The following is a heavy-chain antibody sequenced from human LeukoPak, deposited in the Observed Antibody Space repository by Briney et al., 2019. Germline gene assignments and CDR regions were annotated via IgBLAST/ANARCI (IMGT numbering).Heavy chain of an antibody. Sequence: SETLSLTCAVYGGSFSGYYWSWIRQPPGKGLEWIGEINHSGSTNYNPSLKSRVTISVDTSKNQFSLKLSSVTAADTAVYYCARVLPRTGKLYYFDYWGQGTLVTVSS. D-gene: IGHD3-10*01. V-gene: IGHV4-34*01. CDR2: INHSGST. J-gene: IGHJ4*02. CDR1: GGSFSGYY. CDR3: ARVLPRTGKLYYFDY.